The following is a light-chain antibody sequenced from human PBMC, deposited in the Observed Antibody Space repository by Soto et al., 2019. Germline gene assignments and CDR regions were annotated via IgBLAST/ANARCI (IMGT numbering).Light chain of an antibody. J-gene: IGKJ1*01. CDR2: GAS. V-gene: IGKV3-15*01. Sequence: EIVMTQSPATLSVSPGERATLSCRASQFVSSNLAWYQQKPGQAPRLLIYGASTRATGIPARFSVSGSGTEFTLTISSLQSEDFAVYYCQQYNNWPPWTFGQGTKVEIK. CDR1: QFVSSN. CDR3: QQYNNWPPWT.